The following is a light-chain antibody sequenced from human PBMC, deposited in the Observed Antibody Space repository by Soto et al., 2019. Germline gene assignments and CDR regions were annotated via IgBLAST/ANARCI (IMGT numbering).Light chain of an antibody. Sequence: EIVLAQSPATLSLSPGERATVSCRASQRVSSYLAWSQQKPGQAPRLLIYDASNRATGIPARFNGSGSGTDLTVCISRLEPEDFAIYYRQQRSNWPVNVGGGTKV. V-gene: IGKV3-11*01. J-gene: IGKJ4*01. CDR2: DAS. CDR3: QQRSNWPVN. CDR1: QRVSSY.